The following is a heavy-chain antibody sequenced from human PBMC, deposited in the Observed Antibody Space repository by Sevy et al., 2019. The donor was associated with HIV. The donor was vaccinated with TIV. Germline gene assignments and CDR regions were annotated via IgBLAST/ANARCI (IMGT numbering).Heavy chain of an antibody. D-gene: IGHD6-19*01. CDR1: ESNFSNYN. CDR2: IGSSSSTI. J-gene: IGHJ1*01. V-gene: IGHV3-48*01. CDR3: ASANIAVAVFDH. Sequence: GGSLRLSCEASESNFSNYNMNWVRQAPGKGLEWVSYIGSSSSTIYYADSVKGRFTISRDNAKNSLYLQMNSLSAEDTAVYYCASANIAVAVFDHWGQGTLVTVSS.